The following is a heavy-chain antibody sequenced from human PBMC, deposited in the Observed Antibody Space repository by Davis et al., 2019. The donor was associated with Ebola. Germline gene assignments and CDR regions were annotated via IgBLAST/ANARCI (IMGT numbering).Heavy chain of an antibody. CDR2: ISGYGDTS. D-gene: IGHD3-3*01. J-gene: IGHJ5*02. CDR3: AKDLWGGYSSSES. Sequence: GESLKISCVDSGFTFSSEAMSWVRQAPGKGLEWVSSISGYGDTSYYADSVKGRFTISRDNSKDTLYLEMNGLRVEDTGVYFCAKDLWGGYSSSESWGQGTRVTVSS. CDR1: GFTFSSEA. V-gene: IGHV3-23*01.